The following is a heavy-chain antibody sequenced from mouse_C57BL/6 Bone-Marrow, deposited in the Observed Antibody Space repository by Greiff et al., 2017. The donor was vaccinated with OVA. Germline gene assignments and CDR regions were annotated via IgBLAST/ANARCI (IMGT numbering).Heavy chain of an antibody. CDR1: GYTFTDYE. V-gene: IGHV1-15*01. D-gene: IGHD1-1*02. Sequence: QVQLQQSGAELVRPGASVTLSCKASGYTFTDYEMHWVKQTPVHGLEWIGAIDPETGGPAYNQKFKGKAILTADKSSSTAYRELRSLTSDDSAVYSSTSGYGSCYAMDYWGQGTSVTVSS. CDR3: TSGYGSCYAMDY. J-gene: IGHJ4*01. CDR2: IDPETGGP.